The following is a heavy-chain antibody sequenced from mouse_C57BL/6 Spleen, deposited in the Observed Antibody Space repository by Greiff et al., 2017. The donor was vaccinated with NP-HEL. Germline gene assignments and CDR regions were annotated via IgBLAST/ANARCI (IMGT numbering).Heavy chain of an antibody. Sequence: DVKLVESGGGLVKPGGSLKLSCAASGFTFSSYTMSWVRQTPEKRLEWVATISGGGGNTYYPDSVKGRFTISRDNAKNTLYLQMSSLRSEDTALDYCARQGITTVVATRYFDVWGTGTTVTVSS. J-gene: IGHJ1*03. CDR3: ARQGITTVVATRYFDV. V-gene: IGHV5-9*01. CDR2: ISGGGGNT. D-gene: IGHD1-1*01. CDR1: GFTFSSYT.